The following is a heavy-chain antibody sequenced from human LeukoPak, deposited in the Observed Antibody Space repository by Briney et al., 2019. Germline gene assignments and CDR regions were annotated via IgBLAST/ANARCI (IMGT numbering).Heavy chain of an antibody. D-gene: IGHD3-10*01. CDR1: GFTFSSYA. J-gene: IGHJ4*02. V-gene: IGHV3-23*01. CDR2: ISPSGDRT. Sequence: GGSLRLSCAASGFTFSSYAMSWVCQAPGKGLEWVSFISPSGDRTSNADSVEGRFTISRDNTRNTLYLQMNSLRAEDTAVYYCARGDGSGSYPRWGQGTLVTVSS. CDR3: ARGDGSGSYPR.